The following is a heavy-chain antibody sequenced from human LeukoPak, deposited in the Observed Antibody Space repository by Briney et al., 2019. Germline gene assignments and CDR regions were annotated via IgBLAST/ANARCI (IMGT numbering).Heavy chain of an antibody. CDR2: ISSSSSTI. V-gene: IGHV3-48*01. Sequence: GGSLRLSCAASGFTFSSYEMNWVRQAPGKGLEWVSYISSSSSTIYYADSVKGRFTISRDNAKNSLYLQMNSLSAEDTAVYYCARAGYDYVWGSYRYQYYFDYWGQGTLVTVSS. J-gene: IGHJ4*02. CDR1: GFTFSSYE. D-gene: IGHD3-16*02. CDR3: ARAGYDYVWGSYRYQYYFDY.